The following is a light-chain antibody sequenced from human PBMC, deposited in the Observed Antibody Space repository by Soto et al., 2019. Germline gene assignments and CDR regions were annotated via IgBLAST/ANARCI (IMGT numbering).Light chain of an antibody. V-gene: IGKV3-20*01. J-gene: IGKJ5*01. Sequence: IVLTQSPGTLSLSPGERATLSCRSSQSVSNTYVAWYQQKPGQAPRLXIYDTSSRVTGIPDSFSGSGSGTDFTLTISRLEPEDFAVFYCQQYGTSEIIFGQGTRLEIK. CDR3: QQYGTSEII. CDR1: QSVSNTY. CDR2: DTS.